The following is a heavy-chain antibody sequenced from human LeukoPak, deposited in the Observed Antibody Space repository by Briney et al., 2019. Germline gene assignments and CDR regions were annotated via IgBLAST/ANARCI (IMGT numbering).Heavy chain of an antibody. CDR1: GGSISSYY. J-gene: IGHJ4*02. V-gene: IGHV4-59*08. CDR2: IYYSGST. D-gene: IGHD2-21*02. Sequence: PSETLSLTCTVSGGSISSYYWSWIRQPPGKGLEWIGYIYYSGSTNYNPSLKSRVTISVDTSKNQFSLKLSSVTAADTAVYYCARRCGGDCPFDYWGQRTLVTLSS. CDR3: ARRCGGDCPFDY.